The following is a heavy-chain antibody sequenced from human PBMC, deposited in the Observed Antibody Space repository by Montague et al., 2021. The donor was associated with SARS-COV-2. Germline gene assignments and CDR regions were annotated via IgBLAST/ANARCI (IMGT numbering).Heavy chain of an antibody. Sequence: SLRLSCAASGLTVSSNYMSWVRQAPGKGLEWVSVIYSGGSTYYADSVKGRFTISRDNSKNTLCLQMNSLRDEDTAVYYCARDSYGMDVWGQGTTVTVSS. V-gene: IGHV3-66*02. CDR2: IYSGGST. CDR1: GLTVSSNY. J-gene: IGHJ6*02. CDR3: ARDSYGMDV.